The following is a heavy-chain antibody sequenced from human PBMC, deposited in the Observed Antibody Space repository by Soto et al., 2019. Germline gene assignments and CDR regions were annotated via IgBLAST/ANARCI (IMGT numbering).Heavy chain of an antibody. CDR1: GYTFTIYG. Sequence: ASVKVSCKASGYTFTIYGISWVRQAPGQGLEWMGWISAYNGNTNYAQKLQGRVTMTTDTSTSTAYMELRSLRSDDTAVYYCARDGSGYDSVYYFDYWGQGTLVTVSS. V-gene: IGHV1-18*01. J-gene: IGHJ4*02. CDR3: ARDGSGYDSVYYFDY. CDR2: ISAYNGNT. D-gene: IGHD5-12*01.